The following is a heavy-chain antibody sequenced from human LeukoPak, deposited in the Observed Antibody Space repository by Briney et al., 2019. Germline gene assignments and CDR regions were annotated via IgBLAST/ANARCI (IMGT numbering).Heavy chain of an antibody. Sequence: GGSLRLSCAASGFPFSTYWMSRVRQVPGKGPEWVANIKPDGSEIYYVDSVKGRFIVSRDNAKNSLYLQMNYLRAEDTAMYYCAEGSNYGDSSFWGQGTLVTVSS. CDR3: AEGSNYGDSSF. J-gene: IGHJ4*02. V-gene: IGHV3-7*01. CDR1: GFPFSTYW. D-gene: IGHD4-17*01. CDR2: IKPDGSEI.